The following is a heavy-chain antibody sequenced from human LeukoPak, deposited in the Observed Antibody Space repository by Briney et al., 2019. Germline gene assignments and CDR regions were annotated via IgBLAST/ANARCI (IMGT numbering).Heavy chain of an antibody. V-gene: IGHV3-30*18. J-gene: IGHJ4*02. CDR2: ISYDGSNK. CDR1: GFTFSSYG. CDR3: AKAPTLWFGVDY. D-gene: IGHD3-10*01. Sequence: PGGSLRLSCAASGFTFSSYGMHWVRQAPGKGLEWVAVISYDGSNKYYADSVKGRFTISRDNSKNTLYLQMNSLRAEDTAVYYCAKAPTLWFGVDYWGQGTLVTVSS.